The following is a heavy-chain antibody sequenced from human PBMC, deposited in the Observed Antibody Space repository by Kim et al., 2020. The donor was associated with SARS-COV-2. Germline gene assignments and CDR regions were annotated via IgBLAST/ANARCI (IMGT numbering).Heavy chain of an antibody. V-gene: IGHV3-7*01. CDR1: GFTFSSYW. D-gene: IGHD2-2*01. CDR3: ARLIVVVPAASVRHRHYYYYYMDV. J-gene: IGHJ6*03. CDR2: IKQDGSEK. Sequence: GGSLRLSCAASGFTFSSYWMSWVRQAPGKGLEWVANIKQDGSEKYYVDSVKGRFTISRDNAKNSLYLQMNSLRAEDTAVYYCARLIVVVPAASVRHRHYYYYYMDVWGKGTTGTDSS.